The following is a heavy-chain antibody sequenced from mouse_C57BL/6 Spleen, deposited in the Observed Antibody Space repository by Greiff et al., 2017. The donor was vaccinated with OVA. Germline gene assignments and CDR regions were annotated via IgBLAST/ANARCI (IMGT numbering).Heavy chain of an antibody. CDR1: GYAFSSSW. CDR3: ARRGDYDYAMDY. Sequence: VQRVESGPELVKPGASVKISCKASGYAFSSSWMNWVKQRPGKGLEWIGRIYPGDGDTNYNGKFKGKATLTADKSSSTAYMQLSSLTSEDSAVYFCARRGDYDYAMDYWGQGTSVTVSS. D-gene: IGHD2-4*01. V-gene: IGHV1-82*01. J-gene: IGHJ4*01. CDR2: IYPGDGDT.